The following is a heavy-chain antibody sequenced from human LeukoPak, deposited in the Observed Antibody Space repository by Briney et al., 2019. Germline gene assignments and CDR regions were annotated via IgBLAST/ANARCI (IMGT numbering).Heavy chain of an antibody. CDR3: ARSGYGDFDF. D-gene: IGHD2-15*01. V-gene: IGHV3-11*01. Sequence: GGSLRLSCAASGFSLSDYSMSWIRKAPGKGLEWISYMRPNGHTTYYADSLKGRISVSWDNARNSLYLQLSSLTAADTAFYYCARSGYGDFDFWGQGALVTVSP. CDR1: GFSLSDYS. J-gene: IGHJ4*02. CDR2: MRPNGHTT.